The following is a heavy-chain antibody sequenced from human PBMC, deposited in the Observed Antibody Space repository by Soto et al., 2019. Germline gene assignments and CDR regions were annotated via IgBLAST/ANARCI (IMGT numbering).Heavy chain of an antibody. D-gene: IGHD2-21*02. CDR2: LWYDGSNE. Sequence: QVQLVESGGGVVQPGRSLRLSCAASGFTFSSYGMHWVRQAPGKGLEWVAVLWYDGSNEYYADSVKGRFTISRDNSKNTXCLQMNSLRVEDTAVYYCARDPMAYCGSDCYYRFDYWGQGTLVTVSS. CDR1: GFTFSSYG. CDR3: ARDPMAYCGSDCYYRFDY. V-gene: IGHV3-33*01. J-gene: IGHJ4*02.